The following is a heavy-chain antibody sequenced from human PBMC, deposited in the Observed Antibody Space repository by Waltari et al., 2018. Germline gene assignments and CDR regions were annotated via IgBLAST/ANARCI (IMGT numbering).Heavy chain of an antibody. CDR3: ARLVAGGRILDY. D-gene: IGHD2-8*02. V-gene: IGHV4-34*02. J-gene: IGHJ4*02. CDR1: GGSLTDYF. Sequence: QVQLQQWGAGLLRPSETLSLTCAVHGGSLTDYFWSWIRQPPGKRPEWLGDISHRGNSNYNPSLKSRVTISVDTSKNQFSLKLSSVTAADTAVYYCARLVAGGRILDYWGQGTLVTVSS. CDR2: ISHRGNS.